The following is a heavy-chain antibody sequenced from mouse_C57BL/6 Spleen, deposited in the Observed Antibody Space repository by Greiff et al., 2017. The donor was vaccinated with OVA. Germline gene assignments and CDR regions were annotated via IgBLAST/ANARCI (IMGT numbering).Heavy chain of an antibody. J-gene: IGHJ2*01. D-gene: IGHD2-1*01. Sequence: EVKLMESGPELVKPGASVKMSCKASGYTFTDYNMHWVKQSHGKSLEWIGYINPNNGGTSYNQKFKGKATLTVNKSSSTAYMELRSLTSEDSAVYYCARGIYYGNYFDYWGQGTTLTVSS. V-gene: IGHV1-22*01. CDR2: INPNNGGT. CDR3: ARGIYYGNYFDY. CDR1: GYTFTDYN.